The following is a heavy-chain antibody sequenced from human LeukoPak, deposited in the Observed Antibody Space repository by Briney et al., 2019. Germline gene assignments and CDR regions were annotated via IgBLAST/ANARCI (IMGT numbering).Heavy chain of an antibody. CDR1: GFTFSNYG. D-gene: IGHD3-22*01. CDR2: IRGKGDST. J-gene: IGHJ4*02. V-gene: IGHV3-23*01. CDR3: AKGAYYAD. Sequence: GGSLRLSCAASGFTFSNYGINWVRQAPGKGLEWVSTIRGKGDSTSYADSVNGRFTSSRDNSKNTLYLQTNSLRAEDTAVYYCAKGAYYADWGQGTLVTVSS.